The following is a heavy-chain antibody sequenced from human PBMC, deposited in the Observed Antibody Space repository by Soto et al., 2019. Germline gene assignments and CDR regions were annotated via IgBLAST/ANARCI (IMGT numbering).Heavy chain of an antibody. V-gene: IGHV1-69*13. Sequence: SVKVSCKASGGTFSSHAVNWVRQAPGQGLEWMGGIIPLSGRINYAQKFQHRITITADESTTAAYMDLTNLRSDDTAIYYCAREQHYDSGGYFRTYLDSWGQGTLVTVSS. J-gene: IGHJ4*02. CDR1: GGTFSSHA. CDR2: IIPLSGRI. CDR3: AREQHYDSGGYFRTYLDS. D-gene: IGHD3-22*01.